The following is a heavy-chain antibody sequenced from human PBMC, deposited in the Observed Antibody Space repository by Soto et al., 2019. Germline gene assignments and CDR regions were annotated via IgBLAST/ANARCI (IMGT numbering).Heavy chain of an antibody. V-gene: IGHV1-46*01. CDR2: INPASGSP. J-gene: IGHJ4*02. CDR3: ARIPFSKHYYYFDN. CDR1: GYTFTDYY. Sequence: ASVKVSCKASGYTFTDYYIHWVRQAPGQGLEWMVIINPASGSPSYAQKFQGRVTMTRDTSTNTVSMELSTLRSDDTAVYFCARIPFSKHYYYFDNWGQGTQVTVYS. D-gene: IGHD3-3*02.